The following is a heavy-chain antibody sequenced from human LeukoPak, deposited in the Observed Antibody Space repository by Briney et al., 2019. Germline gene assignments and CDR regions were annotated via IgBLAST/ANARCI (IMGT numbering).Heavy chain of an antibody. Sequence: SETLSLTCTVSGGSFGSGSYYWSWIRQPPGKGLEWIGYIYYSGSTNYNPSLKSRVTISVDTSKNQFSLKLSSVTAADTAVYYCARVGDSYSSGWYDAPYYFDYWGQGTLVTVSS. CDR3: ARVGDSYSSGWYDAPYYFDY. CDR2: IYYSGST. CDR1: GGSFGSGSYY. J-gene: IGHJ4*02. V-gene: IGHV4-61*01. D-gene: IGHD6-19*01.